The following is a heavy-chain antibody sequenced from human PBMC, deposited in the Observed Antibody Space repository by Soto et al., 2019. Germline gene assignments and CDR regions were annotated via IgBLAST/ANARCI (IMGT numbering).Heavy chain of an antibody. CDR3: AKEGAGTSRRPFDY. J-gene: IGHJ4*02. V-gene: IGHV3-9*01. D-gene: IGHD6-13*01. Sequence: GGSLRLSCAASGFTFDDYAMHWVRQAPGKGLEWVSGISWNSGSIGYADSVKGRFTISRDNAKNSLYLQMNSLRAEDTALYYCAKEGAGTSRRPFDYWGQGTLVTVSS. CDR1: GFTFDDYA. CDR2: ISWNSGSI.